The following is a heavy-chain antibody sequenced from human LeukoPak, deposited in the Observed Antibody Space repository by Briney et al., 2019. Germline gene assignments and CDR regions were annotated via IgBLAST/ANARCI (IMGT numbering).Heavy chain of an antibody. CDR1: GGTFSSYA. D-gene: IGHD3-16*02. CDR2: IIPILGIA. Sequence: GASVKVSCKASGGTFSSYAISWVRQAPGQGLEWMGRIIPILGIANYAQKFQGRVTITADKSTSTAYMELSSLRSEDTAVYYCAPLPWGSYRDNWFDPWGQGTLVTVSS. CDR3: APLPWGSYRDNWFDP. J-gene: IGHJ5*02. V-gene: IGHV1-69*04.